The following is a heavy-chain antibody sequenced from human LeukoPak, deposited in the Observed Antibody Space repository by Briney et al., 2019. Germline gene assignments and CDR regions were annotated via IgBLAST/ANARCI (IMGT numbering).Heavy chain of an antibody. V-gene: IGHV3-23*01. CDR1: GFTFSSYA. CDR3: AKGGYPTSLFNIAVASYLDY. D-gene: IGHD6-19*01. J-gene: IGHJ4*02. Sequence: PGGSLRLSCAASGFTFSSYAMSWVRQAPGKGLEWVSAISGSGGSTYYADSVKGRFTISRDNSKNTLYLQMNSLRAEDTAVYYCAKGGYPTSLFNIAVASYLDYWGQGTLVTVSS. CDR2: ISGSGGST.